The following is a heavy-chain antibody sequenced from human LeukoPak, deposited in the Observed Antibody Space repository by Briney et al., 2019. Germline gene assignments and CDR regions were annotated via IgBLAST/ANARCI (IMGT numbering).Heavy chain of an antibody. D-gene: IGHD3-22*01. J-gene: IGHJ4*02. Sequence: GGSLRLSCAASGFTFNTYSMDWVRQAPGKGLEWVSSISSTSSYIYYADSVKGRFTISRDNAKNSLYLQMNSLRAEDTAVYYCASDSSGYYDFDYWGQGTLVTVSS. V-gene: IGHV3-21*01. CDR3: ASDSSGYYDFDY. CDR2: ISSTSSYI. CDR1: GFTFNTYS.